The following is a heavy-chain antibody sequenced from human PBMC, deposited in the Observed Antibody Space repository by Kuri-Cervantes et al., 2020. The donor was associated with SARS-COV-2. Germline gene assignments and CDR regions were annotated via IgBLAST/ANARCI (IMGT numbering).Heavy chain of an antibody. J-gene: IGHJ4*02. CDR3: ATPRGYSYGPFDY. D-gene: IGHD5-18*01. CDR2: ISGIGGST. Sequence: GESLKISCAASGFTFSSYAMSWVCQAPGKGLEWVSAISGIGGSTYYADSVKGRFTISRDNSKNTLYLQMNSLRAEDTAVYYCATPRGYSYGPFDYWGQGTLVTVSS. V-gene: IGHV3-23*01. CDR1: GFTFSSYA.